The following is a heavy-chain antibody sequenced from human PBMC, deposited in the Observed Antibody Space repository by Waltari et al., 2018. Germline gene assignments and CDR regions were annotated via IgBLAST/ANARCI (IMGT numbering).Heavy chain of an antibody. D-gene: IGHD3-3*01. Sequence: QLQLQESGPGLVKPSETLSLTCTVSGGSISSSSYYWGWIRQPPGKGLEWIGSIYYSGGTYYNPARKSRVTISVDTSKNQFSLKLSSVTAADTAVYYCARHLSYYDFWSGYYGSAFDIWGQGTMVTVSS. J-gene: IGHJ3*02. CDR3: ARHLSYYDFWSGYYGSAFDI. CDR2: IYYSGGT. V-gene: IGHV4-39*07. CDR1: GGSISSSSYY.